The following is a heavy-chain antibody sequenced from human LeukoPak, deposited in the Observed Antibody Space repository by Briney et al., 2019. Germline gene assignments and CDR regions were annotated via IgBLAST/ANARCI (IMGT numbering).Heavy chain of an antibody. D-gene: IGHD3-22*01. CDR3: ARGFRYDTTPY. CDR2: MNPNSGNT. J-gene: IGHJ4*02. V-gene: IGHV1-8*01. Sequence: ASVKVSCKASGYTFTSYDMNWVRQAPGQGLEWMGWMNPNSGNTGYAQKFQGRVTMTRNTSISTAYMELSSLRSEDTAVYYCARGFRYDTTPYWGQGTLVTVSS. CDR1: GYTFTSYD.